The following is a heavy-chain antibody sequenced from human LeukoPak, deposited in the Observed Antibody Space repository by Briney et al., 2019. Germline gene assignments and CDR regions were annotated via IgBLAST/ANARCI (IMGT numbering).Heavy chain of an antibody. Sequence: APVKVSCKASGYTFTGYYMHWVRQAPGQGLEWMGWINPNSGGTNYAQKFQGRVTMTRDTSISTAYMELSRLRSDDTAVYYCARVGYSGSYRYLYYFDYWGQGTLVTVSS. CDR1: GYTFTGYY. D-gene: IGHD1-26*01. CDR3: ARVGYSGSYRYLYYFDY. CDR2: INPNSGGT. J-gene: IGHJ4*02. V-gene: IGHV1-2*02.